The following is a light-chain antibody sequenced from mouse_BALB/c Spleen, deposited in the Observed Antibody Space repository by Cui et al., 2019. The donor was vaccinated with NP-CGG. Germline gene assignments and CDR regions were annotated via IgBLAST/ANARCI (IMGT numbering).Light chain of an antibody. CDR3: ALWYSNHWV. Sequence: QAVVTQESALTTSPGETVTLTCRSSTGSVTTTNYANWVQEKPDHLFTGLIGSTNNRAPGVPARFSGSLIGDKAALTITGAQTEDEAIYFCALWYSNHWVFSGGTKLTVL. CDR1: TGSVTTTNY. V-gene: IGLV1*01. CDR2: STN. J-gene: IGLJ1*01.